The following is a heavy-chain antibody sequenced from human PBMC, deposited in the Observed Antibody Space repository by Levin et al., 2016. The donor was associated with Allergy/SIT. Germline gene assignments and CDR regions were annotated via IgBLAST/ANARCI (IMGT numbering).Heavy chain of an antibody. Sequence: WIRQPPGKGLEWVGEIYHSGTTNYNPSLKSRVTISLERSKNQLSLKVTSMTAADTAVYYCAREIYDSSGYYPLFDSWGQGTLVTVSS. D-gene: IGHD3-22*01. J-gene: IGHJ4*02. CDR2: IYHSGTT. V-gene: IGHV4-4*02. CDR3: AREIYDSSGYYPLFDS.